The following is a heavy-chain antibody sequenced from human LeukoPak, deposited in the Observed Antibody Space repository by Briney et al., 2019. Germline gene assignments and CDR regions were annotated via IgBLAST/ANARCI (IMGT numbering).Heavy chain of an antibody. Sequence: SETLSLTCTVSGGSISSSSYYWGWIRQPPGKGLEWIGSIYYSGSTYYNPSLKSRVTISVDTSKNQLSLKLSSVTAADTAVYYCASPNYPPFDYWGQGTLVTVSS. CDR2: IYYSGST. D-gene: IGHD1-7*01. CDR1: GGSISSSSYY. V-gene: IGHV4-39*01. J-gene: IGHJ4*02. CDR3: ASPNYPPFDY.